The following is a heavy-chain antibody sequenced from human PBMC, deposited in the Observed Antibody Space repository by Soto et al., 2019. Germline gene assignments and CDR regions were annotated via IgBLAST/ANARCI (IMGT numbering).Heavy chain of an antibody. CDR2: IYWDDDK. D-gene: IGHD2-15*01. Sequence: QITLKESGPTLVKPTQTLTLTCTFSGFSLSTSGVGVGWIRQPPGKALEWLALIYWDDDKRYSPSLKSRLTXTXXTSKNQVVLTMTNMDPVDTATYYCAHRVLPRTFDYWGQGTLVTVSS. V-gene: IGHV2-5*02. CDR3: AHRVLPRTFDY. CDR1: GFSLSTSGVG. J-gene: IGHJ4*02.